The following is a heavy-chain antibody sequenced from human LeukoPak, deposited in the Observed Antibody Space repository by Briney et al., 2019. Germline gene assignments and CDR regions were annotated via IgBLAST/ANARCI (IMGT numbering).Heavy chain of an antibody. CDR1: GFILSSYS. D-gene: IGHD6-6*01. Sequence: PGGSLRLSCAASGFILSSYSMNWVRQAPGKGLEWVSSISSSSSYIYYADSVKGRFTISRDNAKNSLYLQMNSLRAEDTAVYYCARDLDSVAASYWGQGTLVTVSS. V-gene: IGHV3-21*01. CDR3: ARDLDSVAASY. CDR2: ISSSSSYI. J-gene: IGHJ4*02.